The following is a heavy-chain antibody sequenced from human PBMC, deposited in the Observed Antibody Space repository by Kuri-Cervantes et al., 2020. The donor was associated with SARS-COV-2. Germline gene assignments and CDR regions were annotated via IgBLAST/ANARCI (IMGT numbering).Heavy chain of an antibody. V-gene: IGHV3-23*01. CDR2: ISAGGDTV. CDR1: GFSFSGYA. CDR3: AKVILNSDSSTLGRFDF. Sequence: GGSLRLSCAASGFSFSGYAMSWVRQAPGKVLERVSAISAGGDTVLYADSVRCRFTISRDNSKNTLYLQTNSLGAEDTAIYYCAKVILNSDSSTLGRFDFWCLGTLVTVSS. J-gene: IGHJ4*02. D-gene: IGHD6-13*01.